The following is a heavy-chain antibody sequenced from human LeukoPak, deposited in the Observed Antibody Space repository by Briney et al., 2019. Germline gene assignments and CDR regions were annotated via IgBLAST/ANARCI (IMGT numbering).Heavy chain of an antibody. Sequence: GGSLRLSCAASGFTFSSYSMNWVRQAPGKGLEWVSYISSSSSTIYYADSVKGRFTISRDNAKNSLYLQMNSLRAEDAAVYYCARDGVTNFGEFIDFDYWGQGTLVTVSS. CDR1: GFTFSSYS. J-gene: IGHJ4*02. V-gene: IGHV3-48*01. D-gene: IGHD3-3*01. CDR2: ISSSSSTI. CDR3: ARDGVTNFGEFIDFDY.